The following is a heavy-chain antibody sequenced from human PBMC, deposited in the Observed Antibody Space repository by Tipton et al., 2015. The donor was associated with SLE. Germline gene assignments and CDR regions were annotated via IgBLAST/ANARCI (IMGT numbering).Heavy chain of an antibody. D-gene: IGHD1-7*01. Sequence: GSLRLSCAASGSTFSRYWMHWVRQAPGKGLVWVSRINIDGGTTSYVDSVEGRCTISRDNAKNTLYLQMNSLRAEDTAVYYCAAGRELINWFDPWGQGTLVTVSS. CDR1: GSTFSRYW. V-gene: IGHV3-74*01. CDR2: INIDGGTT. J-gene: IGHJ5*02. CDR3: AAGRELINWFDP.